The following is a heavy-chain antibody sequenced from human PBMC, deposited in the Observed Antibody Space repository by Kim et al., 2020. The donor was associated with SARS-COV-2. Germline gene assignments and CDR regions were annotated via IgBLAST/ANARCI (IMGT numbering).Heavy chain of an antibody. J-gene: IGHJ4*02. CDR3: ARSPPLNVDTVPYFDY. CDR1: GGSISSSSYY. Sequence: SETLSLTCTVSGGSISSSSYYWGWIRQPPGKGLEWIGSIYYSGSTYYNPSLKSRVTISVDTSKNQFSLKLSSVTAADTAVYYCARSPPLNVDTVPYFDYWGQGTLVTVSS. D-gene: IGHD5-18*01. V-gene: IGHV4-39*07. CDR2: IYYSGST.